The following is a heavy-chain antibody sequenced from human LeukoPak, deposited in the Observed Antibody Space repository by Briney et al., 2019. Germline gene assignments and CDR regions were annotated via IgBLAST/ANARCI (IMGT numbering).Heavy chain of an antibody. CDR1: GGSISSSSSY. D-gene: IGHD3-22*01. V-gene: IGHV4-39*01. Sequence: PSETLSLTCTVYGGSISSSSSYWGWIRQPPGKGREWIGSVRYSGKIYYNPSLKTRVTMSVDTSKTHFSLRLTSVTAADTAVYSCARHYYDNSGLAYHFDYWGQGTLVTVSS. CDR2: VRYSGKI. CDR3: ARHYYDNSGLAYHFDY. J-gene: IGHJ4*02.